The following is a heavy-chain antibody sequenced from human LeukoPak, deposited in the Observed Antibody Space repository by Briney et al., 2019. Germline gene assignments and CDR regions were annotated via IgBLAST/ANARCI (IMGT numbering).Heavy chain of an antibody. CDR2: ISAYNGNT. CDR1: GYTFTSYG. CDR3: ARDTETYDYVWGSYRYFDY. D-gene: IGHD3-16*02. J-gene: IGHJ4*02. Sequence: GASAKVSCKASGYTFTSYGISWVRQAPGQGLEWMGWISAYNGNTNYAQKLQGRVTMTTDTSTSTAYMELRSLRSDDTAAYYCARDTETYDYVWGSYRYFDYWGQGTLVTVSS. V-gene: IGHV1-18*01.